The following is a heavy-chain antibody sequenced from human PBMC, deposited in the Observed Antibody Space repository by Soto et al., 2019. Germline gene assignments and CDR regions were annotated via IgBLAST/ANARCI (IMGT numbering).Heavy chain of an antibody. Sequence: QVQLVQSGAEVKKPGSSVKVSCKASGGTFSSYAISWVRQAPGQGLEWMGGIIPIFGTANYAQKFQGRVTITADESTSTAYMELSSLRSEDTAVYYCARGGYRSGGSCYHGMDVWGQGTTVTVSS. V-gene: IGHV1-69*01. J-gene: IGHJ6*02. CDR2: IIPIFGTA. D-gene: IGHD2-15*01. CDR3: ARGGYRSGGSCYHGMDV. CDR1: GGTFSSYA.